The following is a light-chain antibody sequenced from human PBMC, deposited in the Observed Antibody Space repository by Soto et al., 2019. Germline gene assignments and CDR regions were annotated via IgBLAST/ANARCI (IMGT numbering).Light chain of an antibody. J-gene: IGKJ1*01. CDR1: QSISSW. CDR2: KAS. Sequence: DIQMTQSPSRLSASDRDRVSINCRARQSISSWLAWYQQKPGKAPKLLIYKASSLESGGPSRFSGSGSGTEFTLIISGLQPDDSATYYCQQYTNTNNPWMFGQGTKVDIK. V-gene: IGKV1-5*03. CDR3: QQYTNTNNPWM.